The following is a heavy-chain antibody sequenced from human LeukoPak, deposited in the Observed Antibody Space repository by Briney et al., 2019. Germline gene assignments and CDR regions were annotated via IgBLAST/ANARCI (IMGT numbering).Heavy chain of an antibody. D-gene: IGHD3-3*02. Sequence: SETLSLTCTVSGDSISSYFWSWIRQPAGKGLEWIGRIYISGSTNYNPSLKSRVTMSVDTSKNQFSLKLTSVTAADTAVYYCATLHFWSGYSYFDYWGQGTLVTVSS. CDR1: GDSISSYF. V-gene: IGHV4-4*07. J-gene: IGHJ4*02. CDR2: IYISGST. CDR3: ATLHFWSGYSYFDY.